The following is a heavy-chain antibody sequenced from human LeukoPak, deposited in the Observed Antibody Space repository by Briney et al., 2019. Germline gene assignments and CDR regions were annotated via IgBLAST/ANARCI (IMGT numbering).Heavy chain of an antibody. CDR1: GYTFTTYG. J-gene: IGHJ4*02. Sequence: ASVKVSCKASGYTFTTYGISWVRQAPGQGLEWMGWISAYNGNTNYPQKLQGRVAMTTDTSTSTAYMELRSLRSDDTAVYYCARGSLVRSSPIGDYWGQGTLVTVSS. V-gene: IGHV1-18*01. CDR3: ARGSLVRSSPIGDY. D-gene: IGHD6-13*01. CDR2: ISAYNGNT.